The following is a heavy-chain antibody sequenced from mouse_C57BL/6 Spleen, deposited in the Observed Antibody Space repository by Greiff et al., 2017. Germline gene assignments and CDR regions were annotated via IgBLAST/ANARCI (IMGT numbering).Heavy chain of an antibody. CDR1: GFTFSSYA. V-gene: IGHV5-9-1*02. Sequence: DVKLVESGEGLVKPGGSLKLSCAASGFTFSSYAMSWVRQTPEKRLEWVAYISSGGDYIYYADTVKGRFTISRDNARNTLYLQMSSLKSEDTAMYYGTSDGGTVVATRCAMDCWGQGTSVTVSS. CDR2: ISSGGDYI. J-gene: IGHJ4*01. CDR3: TSDGGTVVATRCAMDC. D-gene: IGHD1-1*01.